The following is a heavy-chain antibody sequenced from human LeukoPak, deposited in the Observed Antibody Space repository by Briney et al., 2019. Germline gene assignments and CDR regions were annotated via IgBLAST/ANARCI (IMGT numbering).Heavy chain of an antibody. CDR1: GGSISSGDYY. D-gene: IGHD5-12*01. CDR3: ARGVVSGYDLGTIDY. J-gene: IGHJ4*02. V-gene: IGHV4-30-4*01. Sequence: SQTLSLTCTVSGGSISSGDYYWRWIRQPPGKGLEWIGYNYYSGSTYHNPSLKSRVTISVNTSKNQFSLKLSSVTAADTAVYYCARGVVSGYDLGTIDYWGQGTLVTVSS. CDR2: NYYSGST.